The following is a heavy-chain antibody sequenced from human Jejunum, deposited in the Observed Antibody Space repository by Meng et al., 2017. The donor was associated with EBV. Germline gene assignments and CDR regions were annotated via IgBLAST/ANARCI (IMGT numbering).Heavy chain of an antibody. CDR3: ARSVYWLLDY. V-gene: IGHV3-72*01. D-gene: IGHD2-15*01. Sequence: EVLLVESGGGLVQPGGSLRLSCAGSGFTFSDHYIDWVRLAPGKGLEWVGRVRHKRDGSTTEYGASVTGRFTISRDDSKNSVYLQMNSLKTEDTAVYYCARSVYWLLDYWGQGTLVTVSS. CDR2: VRHKRDGSTT. J-gene: IGHJ4*02. CDR1: GFTFSDHY.